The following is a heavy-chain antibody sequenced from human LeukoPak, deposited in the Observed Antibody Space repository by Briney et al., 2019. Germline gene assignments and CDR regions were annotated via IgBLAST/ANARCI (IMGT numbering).Heavy chain of an antibody. CDR2: FIPTFGTA. V-gene: IGHV1-69*06. J-gene: IGHJ4*02. CDR3: ATDTPGVNYFDY. CDR1: GVAFTSYA. Sequence: SVNLSCTVSGVAFTSYAISWVRQAPGQGLESMGGFIPTFGTANSTQTLQGRVTITADNSTSTDYIELSSVRSEEKAVYYCATDTPGVNYFDYWGQGTLVTVSS. D-gene: IGHD7-27*01.